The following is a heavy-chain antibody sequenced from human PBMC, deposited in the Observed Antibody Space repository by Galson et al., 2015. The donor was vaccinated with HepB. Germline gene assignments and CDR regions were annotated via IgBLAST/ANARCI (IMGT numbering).Heavy chain of an antibody. D-gene: IGHD3-16*01. Sequence: SLRLSCAASGFTFTRHWMSWVRQAPGKGLEWVANINEDGSEENYVDSVKGRFTISRDNAKNSLYLQMNNLRAEDTALYYCARELSAGATWGQGTLVTVSS. J-gene: IGHJ4*02. V-gene: IGHV3-7*03. CDR1: GFTFTRHW. CDR3: ARELSAGAT. CDR2: INEDGSEE.